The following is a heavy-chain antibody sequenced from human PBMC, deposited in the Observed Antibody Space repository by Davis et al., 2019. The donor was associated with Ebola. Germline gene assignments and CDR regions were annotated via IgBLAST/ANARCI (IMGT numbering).Heavy chain of an antibody. CDR1: GASVSSGTYY. CDR2: VHHSGIT. V-gene: IGHV4-61*01. Sequence: MPGGSLRLSCTVSGASVSSGTYYWNWIRQPPGKGLEWIGYVHHSGITNFDPSLSRRITISLDTSKNQLSLEMSPVTPADTAMYYCARGLVVPVALLNHMDVWGEGTMVTVSS. CDR3: ARGLVVPVALLNHMDV. D-gene: IGHD2-21*01. J-gene: IGHJ6*03.